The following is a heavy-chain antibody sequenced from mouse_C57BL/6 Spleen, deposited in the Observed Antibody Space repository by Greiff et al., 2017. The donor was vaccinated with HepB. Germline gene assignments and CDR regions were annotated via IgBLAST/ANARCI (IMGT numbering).Heavy chain of an antibody. CDR3: ARSHYYGSPWFAY. V-gene: IGHV1-76*01. CDR2: IYPGSGNT. Sequence: QVQLKESGAELVRPGASVKLSCKASGYTFTDYYINWVKQRPGQGLEWIARIYPGSGNTYYNEKFKGKATLTADKSSSTAYMQLSSLTSEDSAVYFCARSHYYGSPWFAYWGQGTLVTVSA. J-gene: IGHJ3*01. D-gene: IGHD1-1*01. CDR1: GYTFTDYY.